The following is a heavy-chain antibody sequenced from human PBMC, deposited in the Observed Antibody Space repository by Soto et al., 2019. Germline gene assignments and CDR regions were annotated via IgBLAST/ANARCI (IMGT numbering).Heavy chain of an antibody. Sequence: PGGSLRLSCAASGFTFSSYSMNWVRQAPGKGLEWVSSISSSSSYIYYADSVKGRFTISRHNAKNSLYLQMNSLRAEDTAVYYCARCRDGYNWECYYWGQGTLVTVSS. CDR3: ARCRDGYNWECYY. V-gene: IGHV3-21*01. J-gene: IGHJ4*02. CDR1: GFTFSSYS. CDR2: ISSSSSYI. D-gene: IGHD1-1*01.